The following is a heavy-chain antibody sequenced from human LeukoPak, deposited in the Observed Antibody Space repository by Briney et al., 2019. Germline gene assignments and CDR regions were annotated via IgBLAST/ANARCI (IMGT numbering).Heavy chain of an antibody. D-gene: IGHD3-22*01. CDR1: GYTFTGYY. V-gene: IGHV1-2*02. J-gene: IGHJ4*02. CDR3: ARGTWGNYDSSGYPDY. CDR2: INPNSGGT. Sequence: ASVKVSCKASGYTFTGYYMHWVRQAPGQGLEWMGWINPNSGGTNYAQKFQGRVTMTRDTSISTAYMELSRLRSDDTAVYYCARGTWGNYDSSGYPDYWGQGTLVTVSS.